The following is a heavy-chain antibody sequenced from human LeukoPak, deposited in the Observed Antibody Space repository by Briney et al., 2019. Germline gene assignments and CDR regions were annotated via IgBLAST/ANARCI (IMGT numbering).Heavy chain of an antibody. CDR2: IIPILGIA. D-gene: IGHD2-2*01. Sequence: SVKVSCKASGGTFSSYAISWVRQAPGQGLEWMGRIIPILGIANYAQKFQGRVTITADKSTSTAYMELSSLRSEDTAVYYCASVSVIPAASSGNWFDPWGQGTLVTVSS. CDR1: GGTFSSYA. J-gene: IGHJ5*02. CDR3: ASVSVIPAASSGNWFDP. V-gene: IGHV1-69*04.